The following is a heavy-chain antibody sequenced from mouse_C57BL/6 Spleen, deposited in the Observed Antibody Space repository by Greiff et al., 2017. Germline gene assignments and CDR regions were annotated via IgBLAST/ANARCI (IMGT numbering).Heavy chain of an antibody. D-gene: IGHD3-2*02. CDR1: GYAFSSSW. V-gene: IGHV1-82*01. CDR3: ASGRDSSGSFAY. CDR2: IYPGDGDT. J-gene: IGHJ3*01. Sequence: VQLQESGPELVKPGASVKISCKASGYAFSSSWMNWVKQRPGKGLEWIGRIYPGDGDTNYNGKFKGKATLTADKSSSTAYMQLSSLTSEDSAVYFCASGRDSSGSFAYWGQGTLVTVSA.